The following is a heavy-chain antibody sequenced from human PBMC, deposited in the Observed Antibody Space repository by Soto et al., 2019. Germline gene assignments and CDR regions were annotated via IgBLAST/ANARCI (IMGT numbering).Heavy chain of an antibody. CDR2: ISGGGGTT. Sequence: VQLLESGGDLVQPGGSLRLSCAASGFTFSNFAMSWVRQAPGKGLEWVSVISGGGGTTYYADSVKCRFTISRDNSKNTLYLQMDSLRAEDTALYYCAKAMSTPSRPRNYFDYWGQGTLVTVSS. D-gene: IGHD6-6*01. CDR3: AKAMSTPSRPRNYFDY. V-gene: IGHV3-23*01. CDR1: GFTFSNFA. J-gene: IGHJ4*02.